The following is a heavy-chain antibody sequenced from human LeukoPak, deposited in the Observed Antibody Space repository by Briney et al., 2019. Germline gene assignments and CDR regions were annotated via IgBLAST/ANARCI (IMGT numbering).Heavy chain of an antibody. V-gene: IGHV3-23*01. CDR3: AKSSAAAGYYYYYYYMDV. CDR1: GFSFNTYT. J-gene: IGHJ6*03. D-gene: IGHD6-13*01. Sequence: GGSLRLSCDASGFSFNTYTMYWVRQAPGQGLEWVSGIRNSDGMTYYADSVKGRFTISRDNSKNTLYLQMNSLRAEDTAVYYCAKSSAAAGYYYYYYYMDVWGKGTTVTVSS. CDR2: IRNSDGMT.